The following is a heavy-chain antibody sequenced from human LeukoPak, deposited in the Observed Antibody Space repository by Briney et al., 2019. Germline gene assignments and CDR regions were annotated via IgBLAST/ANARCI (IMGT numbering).Heavy chain of an antibody. J-gene: IGHJ3*01. CDR2: IYWDDDK. CDR3: AHRHRITFGGVIVDDAFDV. V-gene: IGHV2-5*02. Sequence: SGPTLVNPTHTLALTCTFSGFSLSTSGVGVGWIRHPPEKALEWLALIYWDDDKRYSPSLKSRLTITKDTSKNQVVLIMTNMDPVDTVTYYFAHRHRITFGGVIVDDAFDVWGQGTMVTVSS. CDR1: GFSLSTSGVG. D-gene: IGHD3-16*02.